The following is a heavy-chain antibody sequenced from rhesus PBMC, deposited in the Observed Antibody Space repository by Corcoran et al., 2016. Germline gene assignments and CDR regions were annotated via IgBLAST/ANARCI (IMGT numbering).Heavy chain of an antibody. J-gene: IGHJ4*01. V-gene: IGHV4-65*01. D-gene: IGHD5-24*01. CDR3: ARSGYSSSIDY. CDR2: ISGSCGST. Sequence: QVQLQESGPGLVKPSETLSLTCAVSGGSVSSSNWWSWIRQPPGKGLEWIGYISGSCGSTYYNPSLNSRVSISTDTSKHQFSLQLSSVTAADTAVYYCARSGYSSSIDYLGQGVLVTVSS. CDR1: GGSVSSSNW.